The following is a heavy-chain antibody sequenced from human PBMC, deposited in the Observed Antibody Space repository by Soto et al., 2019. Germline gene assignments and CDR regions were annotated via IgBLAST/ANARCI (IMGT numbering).Heavy chain of an antibody. CDR3: ARDVQQAGIFGLGRGYYYYYGMDV. V-gene: IGHV4-59*01. Sequence: SETLSLTCTVSGGSISSYYWSWIRQPPGKGLEWIGYIYYSGSTNYNPSLKSRVTISVDTSKNQFSLKLSSVTAAETAVYYCARDVQQAGIFGLGRGYYYYYGMDVWGQGTTVTVSS. D-gene: IGHD3-3*01. CDR1: GGSISSYY. CDR2: IYYSGST. J-gene: IGHJ6*02.